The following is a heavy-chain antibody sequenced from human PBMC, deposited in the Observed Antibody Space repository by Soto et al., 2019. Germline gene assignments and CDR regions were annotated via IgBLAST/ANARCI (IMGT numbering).Heavy chain of an antibody. CDR3: ARDIASYAYGEGY. J-gene: IGHJ4*02. Sequence: SETLSLTCTVSGGSINSYWWSWIRQPAGKGLEWIGRVYSSGTTDYNPSLNSRATMSVETSKNQFSLKLSSVTAADTAVYYCARDIASYAYGEGYWGQGIQVTVSS. D-gene: IGHD3-10*01. V-gene: IGHV4-4*07. CDR2: VYSSGTT. CDR1: GGSINSYW.